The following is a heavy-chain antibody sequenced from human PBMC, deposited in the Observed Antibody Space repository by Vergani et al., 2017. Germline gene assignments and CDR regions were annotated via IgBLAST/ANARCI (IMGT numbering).Heavy chain of an antibody. D-gene: IGHD3-3*01. Sequence: QVQLQESGPGLVKPSETLSLTCTVSGGSISSYYWSWIRQPPGKGLEWIGYIYYSGSTNYNPSPKSRVTISVDTSKNQFSLKLSSVTAADTDVYYCARTSGGADDFWSGYGGDAFDIWGQGTMVTVSS. CDR1: GGSISSYY. V-gene: IGHV4-59*01. CDR3: ARTSGGADDFWSGYGGDAFDI. CDR2: IYYSGST. J-gene: IGHJ3*02.